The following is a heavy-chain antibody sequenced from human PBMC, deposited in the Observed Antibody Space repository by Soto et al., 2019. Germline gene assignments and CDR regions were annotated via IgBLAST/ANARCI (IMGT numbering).Heavy chain of an antibody. J-gene: IGHJ4*02. V-gene: IGHV1-18*01. D-gene: IGHD6-19*01. CDR3: ATTGYSSGWTHDY. Sequence: ASVKVSCKASGYAFISYAINWVRQAPGQGLEWMGWFSPYNGHTYYAQKFQGRVTMTADTSTSTVYMELRSLRSDDTAVYYCATTGYSSGWTHDYWGQGTLVTAPQ. CDR2: FSPYNGHT. CDR1: GYAFISYA.